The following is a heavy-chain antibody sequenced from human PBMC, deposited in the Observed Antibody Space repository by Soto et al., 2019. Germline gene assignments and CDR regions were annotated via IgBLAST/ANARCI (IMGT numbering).Heavy chain of an antibody. V-gene: IGHV4-30-4*01. CDR3: ARGKWADMVRGVIGDP. D-gene: IGHD3-10*01. J-gene: IGHJ5*02. CDR2: IYYSGST. CDR1: GGSISSGDYY. Sequence: PSETLSLTCTVSGGSISSGDYYWSWIRQPPGKGLEWIGYIYYSGSTYYNPSLKSRVTISVDTSKNQFSLKLSSVTAADTAVYYCARGKWADMVRGVIGDPWGQGTLVTLSS.